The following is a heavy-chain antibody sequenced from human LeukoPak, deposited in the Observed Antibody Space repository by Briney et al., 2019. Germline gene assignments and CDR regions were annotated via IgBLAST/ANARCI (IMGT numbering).Heavy chain of an antibody. CDR1: GFTFSTYS. V-gene: IGHV3-21*04. CDR2: ISSSSSYI. CDR3: AKDREQLWLLGYFDY. J-gene: IGHJ4*02. D-gene: IGHD5-18*01. Sequence: GGSLRLSCAASGFTFSTYSMNWVRQAPGKGLEWVSSISSSSSYIYYADSVKGRFTISRDNSKNTLYLQMNSLRAEDTAVYYCAKDREQLWLLGYFDYWGQGTLVTVSS.